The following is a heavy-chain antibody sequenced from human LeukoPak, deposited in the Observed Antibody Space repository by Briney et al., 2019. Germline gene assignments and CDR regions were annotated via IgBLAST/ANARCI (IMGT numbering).Heavy chain of an antibody. D-gene: IGHD3-10*01. V-gene: IGHV3-7*05. CDR1: GFTFTNHW. CDR3: ARGRGWLDP. Sequence: GGSLRLSCAASGFTFTNHWMSWVRQGPGKGLEWAVNIKQDGSEKYYVDSVKGRFTISRDNAKNSLYLQMNSLRAEDTAVYYCARGRGWLDPWGQGTLVTVSS. CDR2: IKQDGSEK. J-gene: IGHJ5*02.